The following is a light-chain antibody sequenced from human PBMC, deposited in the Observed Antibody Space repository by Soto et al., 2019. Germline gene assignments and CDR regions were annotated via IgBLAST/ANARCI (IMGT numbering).Light chain of an antibody. CDR3: QKYNSALT. Sequence: DITMTQSPSSLSASVGDRVTITCRASQGISNYLAWYQQKPGKVPKLLIYAASTLQSGVPSRFSGSGSGTDFTLTISSLQPEDVATYYCQKYNSALTFGGGTKVEIK. J-gene: IGKJ4*01. CDR2: AAS. CDR1: QGISNY. V-gene: IGKV1-27*01.